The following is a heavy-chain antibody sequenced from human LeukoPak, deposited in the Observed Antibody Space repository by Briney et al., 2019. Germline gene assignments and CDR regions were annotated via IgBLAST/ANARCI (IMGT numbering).Heavy chain of an antibody. D-gene: IGHD6-13*01. CDR2: IHAGGNT. Sequence: SETLSLTCTVSGGSVTSRGSYWTWIRQSPGKGLEWIGYIHAGGNTYYNPSLKSRLGFSVYPSKSQFSLRLSSVIAADTAIYYCAREHAGLRSRAALDSWGQGILVTVSS. CDR1: GGSVTSRGSY. CDR3: AREHAGLRSRAALDS. J-gene: IGHJ4*02. V-gene: IGHV4-31*03.